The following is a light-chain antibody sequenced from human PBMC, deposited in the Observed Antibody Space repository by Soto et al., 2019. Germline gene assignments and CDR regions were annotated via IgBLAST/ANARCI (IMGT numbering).Light chain of an antibody. J-gene: IGLJ2*01. CDR1: SSNIESNY. Sequence: QSVLTQPPSVSAAPGQKVTISCSGSSSNIESNYVSWYQQVPGTAPKLLIHDNNQRPSGVPDRFSGPKSGTSATLGITGLQTGDEADYYCGTWDSGLSGVVFGGGTKLTVL. CDR3: GTWDSGLSGVV. V-gene: IGLV1-51*01. CDR2: DNN.